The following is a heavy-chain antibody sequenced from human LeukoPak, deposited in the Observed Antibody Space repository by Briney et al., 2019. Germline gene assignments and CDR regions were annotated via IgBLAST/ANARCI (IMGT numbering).Heavy chain of an antibody. V-gene: IGHV3-30-3*01. CDR1: GFTFSSYA. CDR3: AKAEPDIVVVVAAALDY. CDR2: ISYDGINK. Sequence: GGSLRLSCAPSGFTFSSYAMHWVRQAPGKGLEWVALISYDGINKYYADSVKGRFTISRDSSKNTLYLQMNSLRAEDTAVYYCAKAEPDIVVVVAAALDYWGQGTLVTVSS. J-gene: IGHJ4*02. D-gene: IGHD2-15*01.